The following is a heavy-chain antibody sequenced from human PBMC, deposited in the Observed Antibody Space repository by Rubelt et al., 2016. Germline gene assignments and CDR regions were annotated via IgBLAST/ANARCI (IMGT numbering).Heavy chain of an antibody. CDR2: INAGNGNT. D-gene: IGHD3-16*01. V-gene: IGHV1-3*01. CDR1: GYTFTSYA. CDR3: ARARGDRSDDAFGI. Sequence: QVQLVQSGAEVKKPGASVKVSCKASGYTFTSYAMHWVRQAPGQRLEWMGWINAGNGNTKYSQKFQGRVTITRDTAASTAYMELSSLRSEDMAVYYCARARGDRSDDAFGIWGQGTMVTVSS. J-gene: IGHJ3*02.